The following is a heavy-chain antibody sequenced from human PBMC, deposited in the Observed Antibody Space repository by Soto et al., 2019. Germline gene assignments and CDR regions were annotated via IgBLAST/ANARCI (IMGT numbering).Heavy chain of an antibody. CDR2: IKGDGIST. CDR1: GFTFSSYW. CDR3: ARGVYGAWDFDL. J-gene: IGHJ2*01. V-gene: IGHV3-74*01. Sequence: EVQLVESGGGVFQPGGSLRLSCAASGFTFSSYWIHWVRQVPGKGLVWVSRIKGDGISTNYADSVKGRFTISRDNAKNTVYLKMNSLRGEDTAVYYCARGVYGAWDFDLWGRGTLVTVSS. D-gene: IGHD6-13*01.